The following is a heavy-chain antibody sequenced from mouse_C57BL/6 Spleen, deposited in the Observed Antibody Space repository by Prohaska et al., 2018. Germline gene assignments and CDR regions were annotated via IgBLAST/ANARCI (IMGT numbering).Heavy chain of an antibody. J-gene: IGHJ3*01. CDR1: GYTFTSYW. D-gene: IGHD1-2*01. Sequence: QVQLQQPGAELVRPGTSVKLSCKASGYTFTSYWMHWVKQRPGQGLEWIGLIDPSDSYTNYNQKFKGKATLTVDTSSSTAYMQLSSLTSEDSAVYYCASRYGSWFAYWGQGTLVTVSA. V-gene: IGHV1-59*01. CDR3: ASRYGSWFAY. CDR2: IDPSDSYT.